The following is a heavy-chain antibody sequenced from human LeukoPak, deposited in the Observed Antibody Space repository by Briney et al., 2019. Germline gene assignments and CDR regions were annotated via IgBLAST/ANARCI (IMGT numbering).Heavy chain of an antibody. J-gene: IGHJ4*02. CDR3: AREGQQLVTGAFDY. V-gene: IGHV3-30-3*01. Sequence: GGSLRLPCAASGFTFSSYAMHWVRQAPGKGLEWVAVISYDGSNKYYADSVKGRFTISRDNSKNTLYLQMNSLRAEDTAVYYCAREGQQLVTGAFDYWGQGTLVTVSS. CDR1: GFTFSSYA. CDR2: ISYDGSNK. D-gene: IGHD6-13*01.